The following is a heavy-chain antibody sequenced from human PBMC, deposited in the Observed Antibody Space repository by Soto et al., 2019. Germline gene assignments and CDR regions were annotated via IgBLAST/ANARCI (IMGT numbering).Heavy chain of an antibody. V-gene: IGHV1-69*12. Sequence: QVQLVQSGAEVKKPGSSVKVSCKASGGTFSSYAITWVRRAPGQGLEWMGGIIPIFGTANYAQKFPGRVTITADESTSTAYMEPSSLRSEDTAVYYWARDRGPSSGYYPYWFDPWGQGTLVTVSS. CDR1: GGTFSSYA. J-gene: IGHJ5*02. CDR3: ARDRGPSSGYYPYWFDP. D-gene: IGHD3-22*01. CDR2: IIPIFGTA.